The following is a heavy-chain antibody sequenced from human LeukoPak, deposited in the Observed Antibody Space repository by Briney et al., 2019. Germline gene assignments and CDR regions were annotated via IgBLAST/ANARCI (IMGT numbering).Heavy chain of an antibody. Sequence: SQTLSRTCAISGDSVSSNSAAWHWIRQSPSRGLDRLGRTYYRSKWYNDYAVSVKSRITINPDTSKNQFSLQLTSVTPEDTAVYYCARDGGGHFDYWGQGTLVTVSS. V-gene: IGHV6-1*01. D-gene: IGHD3-16*01. CDR2: TYYRSKWYN. J-gene: IGHJ4*02. CDR1: GDSVSSNSAA. CDR3: ARDGGGHFDY.